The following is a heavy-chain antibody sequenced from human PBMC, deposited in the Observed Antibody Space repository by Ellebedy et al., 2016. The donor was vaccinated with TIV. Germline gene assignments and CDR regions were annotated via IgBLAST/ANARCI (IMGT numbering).Heavy chain of an antibody. CDR3: AKDIPPAGSSPY. D-gene: IGHD6-13*01. CDR1: GSTFNSHA. J-gene: IGHJ4*02. Sequence: PGGSLRLSCAAFGSTFNSHAMSWVRQTPPTGLEWVSAISTSGGRTYYADSVKGRFTVSRDNSKNMVYLQMNSLRAEDTAVYYCAKDIPPAGSSPYWGQGTQVTVSS. CDR2: ISTSGGRT. V-gene: IGHV3-23*01.